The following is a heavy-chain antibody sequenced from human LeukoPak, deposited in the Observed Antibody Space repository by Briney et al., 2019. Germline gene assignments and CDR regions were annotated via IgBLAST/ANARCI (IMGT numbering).Heavy chain of an antibody. Sequence: SETLSLTCTVSGGSISSGSYYWSWIRQPAGKGLEWIGRIYTSGSTNYNPSLKSRVTISVDTSKNQFSLKLSSVTAADTAVYYCARGGYDILTGYFRFDYWGQGTLVTVSS. J-gene: IGHJ4*02. V-gene: IGHV4-61*02. CDR1: GGSISSGSYY. D-gene: IGHD3-9*01. CDR2: IYTSGST. CDR3: ARGGYDILTGYFRFDY.